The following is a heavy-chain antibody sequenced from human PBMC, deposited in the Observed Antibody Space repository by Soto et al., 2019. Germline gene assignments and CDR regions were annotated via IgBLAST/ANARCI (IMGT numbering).Heavy chain of an antibody. CDR3: AKTPIPHSSSALRGPFDY. D-gene: IGHD6-6*01. J-gene: IGHJ4*02. CDR1: GFTFSSYG. CDR2: ISYDGSNK. Sequence: QVQLVESGGGVVQPGRSLRLSCAASGFTFSSYGMHWVRQAPGKGLEWVAVISYDGSNKYYADSVKGRFTISRDNSKNTLYLQMNSLRAEDTAVYYCAKTPIPHSSSALRGPFDYWGQGTLVTVSS. V-gene: IGHV3-30*18.